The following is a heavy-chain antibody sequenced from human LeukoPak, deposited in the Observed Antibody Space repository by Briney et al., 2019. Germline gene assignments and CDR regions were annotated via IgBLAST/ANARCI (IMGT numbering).Heavy chain of an antibody. D-gene: IGHD6-13*01. CDR2: MDPNSDTS. CDR3: ARVLSSSWYGGGYLDL. J-gene: IGHJ2*01. V-gene: IGHV1-8*01. CDR1: GFTFGRYE. Sequence: ASVKVSCKASGFTFGRYEVNWVRQATGQGLEWLGWMDPNSDTSGYANKFQGRVTMTRNTSINPAYMELSSLRSDDTAVYYCARVLSSSWYGGGYLDLWGRGTQVTVSS.